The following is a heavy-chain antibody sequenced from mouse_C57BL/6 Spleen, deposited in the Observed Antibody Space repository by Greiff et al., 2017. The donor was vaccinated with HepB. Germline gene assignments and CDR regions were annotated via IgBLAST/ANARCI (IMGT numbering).Heavy chain of an antibody. CDR1: GYTFTTYP. J-gene: IGHJ3*01. V-gene: IGHV1-47*01. CDR3: ARRYDYEDWFAY. Sequence: VKLKQSGAELVKPGASVKMSCKASGYTFTTYPIEWMKQNHGKSLEWIGNFHPYNDDTKYNEKFKGKATLTVEKSSSTVYLELSRLTSDDSAVYYCARRYDYEDWFAYWGQGTLVTVSA. D-gene: IGHD2-4*01. CDR2: FHPYNDDT.